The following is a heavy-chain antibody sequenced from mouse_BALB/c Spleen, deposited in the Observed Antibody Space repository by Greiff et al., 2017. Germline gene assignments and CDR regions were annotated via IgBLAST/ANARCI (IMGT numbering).Heavy chain of an antibody. V-gene: IGHV14-3*02. D-gene: IGHD1-1*01. CDR2: IDPANGNT. CDR1: GFNIKDTY. CDR3: ARGAYGSSYGFAY. Sequence: EVQLQQSGAELVKPGASVKLSCTASGFNIKDTYMHWVKQRPEQGLEWIGRIDPANGNTKYDPKFQGKATITADTSSNTAYLQLSSLTSEDTAVYYCARGAYGSSYGFAYWGQGTLVTVSA. J-gene: IGHJ3*01.